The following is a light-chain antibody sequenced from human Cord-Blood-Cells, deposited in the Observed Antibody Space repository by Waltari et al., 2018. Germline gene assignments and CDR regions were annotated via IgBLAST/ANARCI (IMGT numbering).Light chain of an antibody. J-gene: IGKJ3*01. CDR3: QHSYSTPFT. CDR1: QSISSY. Sequence: GGRVTITCRANQSISSYLDWYQQKPGKPPKLLIYAASRLQSGVPSRFSGSGSGTDFTLTISSLQPEDVATYYCQHSYSTPFTFGPGTKVDIK. CDR2: AAS. V-gene: IGKV1-39*01.